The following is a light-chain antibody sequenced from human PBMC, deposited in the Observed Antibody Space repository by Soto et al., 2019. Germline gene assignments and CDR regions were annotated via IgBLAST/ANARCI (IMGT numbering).Light chain of an antibody. J-gene: IGKJ2*02. Sequence: DIQMTQSPSSLSASVGDRVTITCRASQSISSYLNWYQQKTVKAPQLLIYAASSLKSGVPSKFSGSGSGTDFTLTISSLQPEDFSAFYCQQCYSTPPMCTFGQGTKLEIK. CDR2: AAS. CDR3: QQCYSTPPMCT. CDR1: QSISSY. V-gene: IGKV1-39*01.